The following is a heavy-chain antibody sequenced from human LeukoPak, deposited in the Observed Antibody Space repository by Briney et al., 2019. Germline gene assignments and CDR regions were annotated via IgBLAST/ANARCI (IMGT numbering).Heavy chain of an antibody. Sequence: PSETLSLTCAVSGGSISSSNCWSWIRQPAGKGLEWIGRIYTSGSTNYNPSLKSRVTISVDTSKNQFSLKLSSVTAADTAVYYCARGWWEGFDYWGQGTLVTVSS. CDR3: ARGWWEGFDY. D-gene: IGHD1-26*01. CDR1: GGSISSSNC. V-gene: IGHV4-4*07. J-gene: IGHJ4*02. CDR2: IYTSGST.